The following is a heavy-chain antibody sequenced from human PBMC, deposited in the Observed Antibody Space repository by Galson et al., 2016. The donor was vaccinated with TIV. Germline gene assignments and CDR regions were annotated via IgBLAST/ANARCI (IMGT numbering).Heavy chain of an antibody. CDR1: GDSVSSNSAA. Sequence: CAISGDSVSSNSAAWNWIRQSPSRGLEWLGRTFYRSKWYNDYAPSAKSRITINPDTSKNQFSLQLNSVTPEDTAVYYCARATPSVFGIIMTLDSWGQGTLVTVSS. CDR3: ARATPSVFGIIMTLDS. V-gene: IGHV6-1*01. CDR2: TFYRSKWYN. D-gene: IGHD3-16*01. J-gene: IGHJ4*02.